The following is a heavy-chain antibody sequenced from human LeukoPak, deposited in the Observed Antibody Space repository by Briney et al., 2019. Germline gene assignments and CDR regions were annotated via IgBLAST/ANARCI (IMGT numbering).Heavy chain of an antibody. Sequence: SETLSLTCTVSGGSIGSGDYYWSWIRQPQGKALEWIGYIYYSGSTYYNPSLKSRVTISVDTSKNQFSLKLSSVTAADTAVYYCARDYSSSWGDIWGQGTMVTVSS. CDR1: GGSIGSGDYY. D-gene: IGHD6-13*01. J-gene: IGHJ3*02. CDR3: ARDYSSSWGDI. CDR2: IYYSGST. V-gene: IGHV4-30-4*08.